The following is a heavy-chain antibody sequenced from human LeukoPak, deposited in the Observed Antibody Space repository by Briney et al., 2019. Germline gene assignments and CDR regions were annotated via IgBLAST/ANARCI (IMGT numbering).Heavy chain of an antibody. V-gene: IGHV3-23*01. CDR3: ARDRSTGDLDY. J-gene: IGHJ4*02. CDR2: ISGSGGST. Sequence: PGGSLRLSCAASGFTFSSYAMSWVRQTPGKGLEWVSAISGSGGSTYYADSVKGRFTISRDNAKNSPYLQMNSLRAEDTAVYYCARDRSTGDLDYWGQGTLVTVSS. CDR1: GFTFSSYA. D-gene: IGHD7-27*01.